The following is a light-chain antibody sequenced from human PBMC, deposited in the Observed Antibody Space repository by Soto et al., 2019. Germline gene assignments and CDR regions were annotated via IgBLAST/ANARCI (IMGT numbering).Light chain of an antibody. Sequence: EIVLTQSPGTLSLSPGERTTLSCRARQSVSSSYLAWYQQKTGQAPRLLIYGASSRATGIPDRFSGSGSGTDFTLTISRLEPEDFAVYYCQQYGSSPPLTFGGGTKVEIK. J-gene: IGKJ4*01. CDR3: QQYGSSPPLT. CDR2: GAS. V-gene: IGKV3-20*01. CDR1: QSVSSSY.